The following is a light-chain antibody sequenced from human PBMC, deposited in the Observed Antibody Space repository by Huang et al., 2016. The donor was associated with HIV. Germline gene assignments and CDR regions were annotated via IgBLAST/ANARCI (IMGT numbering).Light chain of an antibody. Sequence: DIVMTQFPATVSVSPGERATVSCRASQSVGTNLVWYQHVPGQSPRLLIFGASTRASGVPARFSGTGSVTEFALTISSLQSEDVAVYYCQQYNDWPRTFGQGTKVEIK. CDR2: GAS. J-gene: IGKJ1*01. V-gene: IGKV3-15*01. CDR1: QSVGTN. CDR3: QQYNDWPRT.